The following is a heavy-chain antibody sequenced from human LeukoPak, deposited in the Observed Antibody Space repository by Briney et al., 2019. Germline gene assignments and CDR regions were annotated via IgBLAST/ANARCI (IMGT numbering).Heavy chain of an antibody. J-gene: IGHJ3*02. CDR1: GFTFRNYA. Sequence: GGSLRLSCAPSGFTFRNYAMHWVRQAPGKGLEWVAVISYAGSNEHYADSVKGRFTISRDNSKNTLFLQMNSLRAEDTAVYYCARGDFRWEMATTIAFDIWGQGTVVTVSS. V-gene: IGHV3-30*04. D-gene: IGHD5-24*01. CDR3: ARGDFRWEMATTIAFDI. CDR2: ISYAGSNE.